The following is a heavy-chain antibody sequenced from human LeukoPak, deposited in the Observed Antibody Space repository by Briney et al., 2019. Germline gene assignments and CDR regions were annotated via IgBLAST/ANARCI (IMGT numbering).Heavy chain of an antibody. J-gene: IGHJ4*02. CDR1: GASINSYY. CDR3: ARTSSSWL. Sequence: WETLSLTCTVSGASINSYYWSWIRQPPGKGLEWIGCIYDSGSTDYNPSLKSRVTISIDTSKNQFSLKLTSVTAADTAMYYCARTSSSWLWGQGTLVTVSS. V-gene: IGHV4-59*01. CDR2: IYDSGST. D-gene: IGHD6-13*01.